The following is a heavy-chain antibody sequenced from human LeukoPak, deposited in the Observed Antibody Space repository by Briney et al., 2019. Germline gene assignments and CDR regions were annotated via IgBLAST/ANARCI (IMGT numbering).Heavy chain of an antibody. CDR2: MYYSGST. D-gene: IGHD3-22*01. V-gene: IGHV4-30-4*01. Sequence: SQTLSLTCTVSGGSISSGDYYWSWIRQPPGKGLEWIAYMYYSGSTYYNPSLKSRVTMSADTTKNQLSLKLSSVTAADTAVYYCARPYYYDSRIDPWGPGNLVTVSS. CDR1: GGSISSGDYY. CDR3: ARPYYYDSRIDP. J-gene: IGHJ5*02.